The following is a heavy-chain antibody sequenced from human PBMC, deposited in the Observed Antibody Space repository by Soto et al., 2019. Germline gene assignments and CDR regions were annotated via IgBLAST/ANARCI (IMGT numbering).Heavy chain of an antibody. CDR3: ARDRGYSIAAAGIYYGMDV. CDR1: GGSISSGVYY. CDR2: IYYSGST. V-gene: IGHV4-31*03. Sequence: PSETLSLTCTVSGGSISSGVYYWSWIRQHPGKGLEWIGYIYYSGSTYYNPSLKSRVTISVDTSKNQFSLKLSSVTAADTAVYYCARDRGYSIAAAGIYYGMDVWGQGTTVTVSS. D-gene: IGHD6-13*01. J-gene: IGHJ6*02.